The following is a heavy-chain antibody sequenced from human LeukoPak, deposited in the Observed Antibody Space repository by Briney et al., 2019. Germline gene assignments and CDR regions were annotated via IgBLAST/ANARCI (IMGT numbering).Heavy chain of an antibody. Sequence: SETLSLTCTVSGGSISSSSYYWGWIRQPPGKGLEWIGEIYHSGSTNYNPSLKSRVTISVDKSKNQFSLKLSSVTAADTAVYYCARVPAVSGKGFDYWGQGTLVTVSS. CDR1: GGSISSSSYY. D-gene: IGHD5/OR15-5a*01. J-gene: IGHJ4*02. CDR3: ARVPAVSGKGFDY. V-gene: IGHV4-39*07. CDR2: IYHSGST.